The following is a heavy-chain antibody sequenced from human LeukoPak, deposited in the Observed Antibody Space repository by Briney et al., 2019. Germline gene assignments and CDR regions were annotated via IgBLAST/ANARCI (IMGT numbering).Heavy chain of an antibody. CDR2: IKRNRSEK. J-gene: IGHJ6*02. D-gene: IGHD3-22*01. Sequence: GGSLRLSCAASGFTFSGYWMSWVRQAPGKGLEWVANIKRNRSEKYYVDSVKGRFTISRDNAKNSLYLQMNSLRAEDTAVYYCTRESGSYTGAHYYDTSGYYYAYRGTDCGMDVWGQGTTVTVSS. CDR3: TRESGSYTGAHYYDTSGYYYAYRGTDCGMDV. CDR1: GFTFSGYW. V-gene: IGHV3-7*01.